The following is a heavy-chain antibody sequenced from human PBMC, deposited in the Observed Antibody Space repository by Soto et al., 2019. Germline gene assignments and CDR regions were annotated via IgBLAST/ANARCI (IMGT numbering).Heavy chain of an antibody. CDR2: IYYSGST. J-gene: IGHJ3*02. D-gene: IGHD6-19*01. CDR3: ARVAVYNSVRPLDAFDI. CDR1: GGPISSGGYY. V-gene: IGHV4-31*03. Sequence: SETLSLTCTVSGGPISSGGYYWSWIRQHPGKGLEWIGYIYYSGSTYYNPSLKSRVTISVDTSKNQFSLKLSSVTAADTAVYYCARVAVYNSVRPLDAFDISGQRTMDTGS.